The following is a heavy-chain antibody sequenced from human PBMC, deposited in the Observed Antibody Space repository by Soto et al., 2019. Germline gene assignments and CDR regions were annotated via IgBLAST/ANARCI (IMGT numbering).Heavy chain of an antibody. Sequence: QVQLAQSGAEVKKPGASVKVSCKTSGYSFTSYGVSWVRQAPGQGLEWMGWISPNNGNTIYAQKFQGRVTMTTDTSTTTVNMELRSLRSDDTAVYYCARVGNYIGGSWYYYGMDVWGPGTKVTVSS. CDR1: GYSFTSYG. V-gene: IGHV1-18*01. D-gene: IGHD1-7*01. CDR3: ARVGNYIGGSWYYYGMDV. CDR2: ISPNNGNT. J-gene: IGHJ6*02.